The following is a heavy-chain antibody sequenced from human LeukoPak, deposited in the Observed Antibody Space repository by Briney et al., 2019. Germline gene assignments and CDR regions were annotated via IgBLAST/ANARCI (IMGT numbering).Heavy chain of an antibody. V-gene: IGHV3-74*01. CDR1: GFTFSDTW. J-gene: IGHJ4*02. CDR3: ARVRYSSGWYFDY. CDR2: INSDGSST. D-gene: IGHD6-19*01. Sequence: GGSLRLSCAASGFTFSDTWMHWFRQAPGKGLVWVSRINSDGSSTSYADSVKGRFTISRDNAKNTLYLQMNSLRAEDTAVYYCARVRYSSGWYFDYWGQGTLVTVSS.